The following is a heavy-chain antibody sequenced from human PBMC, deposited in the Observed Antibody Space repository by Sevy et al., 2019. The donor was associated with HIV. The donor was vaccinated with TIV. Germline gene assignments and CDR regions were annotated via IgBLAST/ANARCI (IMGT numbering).Heavy chain of an antibody. Sequence: GGSLRLSCAASGFTFSSYAVSGVRQAPWKGLEWVSAITASGTRTYYADSVKGRFTISRDNTKNTLYLQMNTLRAEDTAIYYCAKAPPGSSNWAFDYWGQGTLVTVSS. J-gene: IGHJ4*02. CDR2: ITASGTRT. CDR1: GFTFSSYA. D-gene: IGHD6-13*01. CDR3: AKAPPGSSNWAFDY. V-gene: IGHV3-23*01.